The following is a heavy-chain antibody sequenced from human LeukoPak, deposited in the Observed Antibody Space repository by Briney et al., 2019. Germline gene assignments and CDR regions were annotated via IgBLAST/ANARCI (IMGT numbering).Heavy chain of an antibody. J-gene: IGHJ5*02. CDR3: ARSKASGAFNWFDP. CDR2: INHSGST. D-gene: IGHD3-10*01. CDR1: GFTVSSNY. Sequence: SGGSLRLSCAASGFTVSSNYMSWVRQPPGKGLEWIGEINHSGSTNYNPSLKSRVTISIDTSKNQFSLKLSSVTAADTAVYYCARSKASGAFNWFDPWGQGTLVTVSS. V-gene: IGHV4-34*01.